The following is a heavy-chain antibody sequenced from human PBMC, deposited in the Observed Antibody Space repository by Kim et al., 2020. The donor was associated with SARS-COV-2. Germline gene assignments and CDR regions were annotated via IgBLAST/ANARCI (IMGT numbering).Heavy chain of an antibody. J-gene: IGHJ6*03. D-gene: IGHD3-10*01. V-gene: IGHV3-30*18. CDR1: GFTFSSYG. CDR2: ISYDGSNK. CDR3: AKDGAYGSGSSRSYYYMDV. Sequence: GGSLRLSCAASGFTFSSYGMHWVRQAPGKGLEWVAVISYDGSNKYYADSVKGRFTISRDNSKNTLYLQMNSLRAEDTAVYYCAKDGAYGSGSSRSYYYMDVWGKGTTVTVSS.